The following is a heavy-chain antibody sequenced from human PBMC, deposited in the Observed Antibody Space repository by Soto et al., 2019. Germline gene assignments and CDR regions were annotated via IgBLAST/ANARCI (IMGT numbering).Heavy chain of an antibody. CDR2: IWYDGSNK. Sequence: PGGSLRLSCAASGFTFSSYGMHWVRQAPGKGLEWVAVIWYDGSNKYYADSVKGRFTISRDNSKNTLYLQMNSLRAEDTAVYYCARDLSSDYGRDGYKKRNIYYYYYGMDVWGQGTTVTVSS. D-gene: IGHD3-16*01. V-gene: IGHV3-33*01. J-gene: IGHJ6*02. CDR3: ARDLSSDYGRDGYKKRNIYYYYYGMDV. CDR1: GFTFSSYG.